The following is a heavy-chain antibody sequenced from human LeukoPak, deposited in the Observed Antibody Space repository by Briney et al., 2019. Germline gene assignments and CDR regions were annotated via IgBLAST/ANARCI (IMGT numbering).Heavy chain of an antibody. CDR1: GGSFSGYY. CDR2: INHSGST. CDR3: ARDKSRNWFDP. J-gene: IGHJ5*02. V-gene: IGHV4-34*01. Sequence: PSETLFLTCAVYGGSFSGYYWSWIRQPPGKGLEWIGEINHSGSTNYNPSLKSRVTISVDTSKNQFSLKLSSVTAADTAVYYCARDKSRNWFDPWGQGTLVTVSS.